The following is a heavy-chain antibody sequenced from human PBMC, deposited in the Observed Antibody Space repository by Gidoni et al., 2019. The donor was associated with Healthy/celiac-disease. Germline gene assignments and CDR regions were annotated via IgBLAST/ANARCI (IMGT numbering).Heavy chain of an antibody. J-gene: IGHJ3*02. CDR2: IYYSGST. CDR1: GGSISSSSYD. V-gene: IGHV4-39*01. CDR3: ARRVDTAMVQAYAFDI. D-gene: IGHD5-18*01. Sequence: QLQLQESGPGMVKPSETLSLTCTVSGGSISSSSYDWGWISQPPGKGLEWIGSIYYSGSTYYYPSLKSRVTISVDTYKNQFSLKLSSVTAADTAVYYCARRVDTAMVQAYAFDIWGQGTMVTVSS.